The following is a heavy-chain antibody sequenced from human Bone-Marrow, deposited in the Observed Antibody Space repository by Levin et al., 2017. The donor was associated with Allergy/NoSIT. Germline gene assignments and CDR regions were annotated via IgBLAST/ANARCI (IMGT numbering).Heavy chain of an antibody. D-gene: IGHD2-21*01. CDR2: SYTSGNI. Sequence: TLSLTCTVSGVSIPSGSYYWSWIRQPAGKGLEWIGHSYTSGNITYNPSLKSRVTISLDTSKNQFSLKLRSVTAADTAVYYCARVLQYSYYYTDVWGKGTMVTVSS. CDR3: ARVLQYSYYYTDV. J-gene: IGHJ6*03. V-gene: IGHV4-61*09. CDR1: GVSIPSGSYY.